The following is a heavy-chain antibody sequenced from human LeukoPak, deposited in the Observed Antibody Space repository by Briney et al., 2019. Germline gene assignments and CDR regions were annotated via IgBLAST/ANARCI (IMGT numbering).Heavy chain of an antibody. Sequence: GGSLRLSFAASGFTFSSYGMHWVRQAPGKGLEWVAFIRYDGSNKYYADSVKGRFTISRDNSKNTLYLQMNSLRAEDTAVYYCAKAADIQQLVPYYYYYMDVWGKGTTVTVSS. CDR1: GFTFSSYG. J-gene: IGHJ6*03. CDR2: IRYDGSNK. CDR3: AKAADIQQLVPYYYYYMDV. D-gene: IGHD6-6*01. V-gene: IGHV3-30*02.